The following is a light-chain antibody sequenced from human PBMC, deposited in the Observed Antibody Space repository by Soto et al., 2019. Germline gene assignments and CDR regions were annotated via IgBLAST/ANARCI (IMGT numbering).Light chain of an antibody. CDR2: GAS. CDR1: QSISSW. J-gene: IGKJ4*01. CDR3: QQYNNWPPLI. V-gene: IGKV3-15*01. Sequence: TQSPSAVSAAVRDRGTMSSRARQSISSWLAWYQQKPGQAPRLLMYGASTRATGIPARFSGSGSGTEFTLTISSLQSEDFAVYYCQQYNNWPPLIFGGGTKVDIK.